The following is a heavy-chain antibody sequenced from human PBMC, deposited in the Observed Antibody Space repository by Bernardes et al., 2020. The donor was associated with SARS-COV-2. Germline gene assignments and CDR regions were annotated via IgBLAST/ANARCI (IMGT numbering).Heavy chain of an antibody. Sequence: KVSCKASGYTFTGYYIHWVRQAPGQGLEWMGWINPNSGGTTYAQKFQGRVTMTRDTSINTAYMELSRLRSDDTAVYYCALPPTNYDRYGMDVWGQGTTVTVSS. CDR1: GYTFTGYY. J-gene: IGHJ6*02. CDR3: ALPPTNYDRYGMDV. D-gene: IGHD3-22*01. V-gene: IGHV1-2*02. CDR2: INPNSGGT.